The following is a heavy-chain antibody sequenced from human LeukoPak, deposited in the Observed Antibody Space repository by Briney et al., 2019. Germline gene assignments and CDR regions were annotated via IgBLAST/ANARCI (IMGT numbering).Heavy chain of an antibody. D-gene: IGHD6-13*01. V-gene: IGHV3-11*06. CDR2: ISRNSYT. CDR1: GFTFSDYY. CDR3: ARMGIAAVGAYYFDY. J-gene: IGHJ4*02. Sequence: GGSLRLSCAASGFTFSDYYMSWVRQAPGKGLEWVSHISRNSYTNYVDSVNGRYTISRDNAKNSLYLQMASLRAEDTAVYSCARMGIAAVGAYYFDYWGQGTLVAVSS.